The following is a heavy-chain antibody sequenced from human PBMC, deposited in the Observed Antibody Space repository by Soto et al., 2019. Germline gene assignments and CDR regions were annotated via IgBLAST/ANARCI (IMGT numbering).Heavy chain of an antibody. D-gene: IGHD2-8*01. V-gene: IGHV3-7*05. CDR1: GFTFGSYW. J-gene: IGHJ3*02. CDR3: AIDVSPGTSPLYLDAFDI. CDR2: IKRDGSEK. Sequence: EAQLVDSGGGLVQPGGSLRLSCAASGFTFGSYWMTWVRQAPGKGLEWVANIKRDGSEKSYLDSVRGRFTISRDNVGNSLSLQLNSLRVEDTALYYWAIDVSPGTSPLYLDAFDIWGQGTMVTVSS.